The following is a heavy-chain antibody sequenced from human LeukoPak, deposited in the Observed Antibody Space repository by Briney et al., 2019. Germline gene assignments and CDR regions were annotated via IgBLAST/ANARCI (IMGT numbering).Heavy chain of an antibody. CDR3: AGFRWVVGTRAFDV. Sequence: SQTLSLTCTVSGDSINSGNYYWSWIRQPAGRGLEWIGHICTSDTTNYSPSLNNRVTISLDTSSHQFSLKLTSVTAADTAVYFCAGFRWVVGTRAFDVWGRGTMVTVSS. V-gene: IGHV4-61*09. D-gene: IGHD1-14*01. CDR2: ICTSDTT. J-gene: IGHJ3*01. CDR1: GDSINSGNYY.